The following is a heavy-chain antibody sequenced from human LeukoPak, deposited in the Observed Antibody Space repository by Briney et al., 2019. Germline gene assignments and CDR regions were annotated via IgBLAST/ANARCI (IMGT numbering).Heavy chain of an antibody. CDR2: IKQDGREK. V-gene: IGHV3-7*01. CDR3: AQGLTIFGVVGDAFDI. Sequence: GGSLRLSCAASGFTFSSYWMSWVRQAPGKGLEWVANIKQDGREKYYVDSVKGRFTISRDNAKNSLYLQMNSLRAEDTAVYYCAQGLTIFGVVGDAFDIWGQGTMVTVSS. CDR1: GFTFSSYW. J-gene: IGHJ3*02. D-gene: IGHD3-3*01.